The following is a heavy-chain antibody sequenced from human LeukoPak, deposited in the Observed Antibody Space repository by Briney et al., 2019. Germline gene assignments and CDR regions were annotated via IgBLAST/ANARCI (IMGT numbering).Heavy chain of an antibody. CDR3: ARDIRHYGSGADFDY. Sequence: GASVKVSCKASGYTFSTYYMHWVRQAPGQGLEWMGIINPSGGSTSYAQKFQGRVTMTRDTSTSTVYMELRSLRSDDTAVYYCARDIRHYGSGADFDYWGQGTLVTVSS. CDR1: GYTFSTYY. J-gene: IGHJ4*02. D-gene: IGHD3-10*01. CDR2: INPSGGST. V-gene: IGHV1-46*01.